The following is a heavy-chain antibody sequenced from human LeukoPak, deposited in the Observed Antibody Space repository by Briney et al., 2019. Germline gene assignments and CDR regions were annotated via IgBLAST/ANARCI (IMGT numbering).Heavy chain of an antibody. J-gene: IGHJ5*02. D-gene: IGHD3-10*01. CDR1: GGSISSYY. CDR3: ARDRRSVLVGELYHWFDP. CDR2: NYYSGST. V-gene: IGHV4-59*01. Sequence: SETLSLTCTVSGGSISSYYWSWIRQPPGKGLEWIGYNYYSGSTNYNPSLKSRVTISVDTSKNQFSLKLSSVTAADTVVYYCARDRRSVLVGELYHWFDPWGQGTLVTVSS.